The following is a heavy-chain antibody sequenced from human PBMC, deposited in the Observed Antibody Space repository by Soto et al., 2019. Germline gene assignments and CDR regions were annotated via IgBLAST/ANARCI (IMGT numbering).Heavy chain of an antibody. CDR1: GGTFSSYA. CDR2: IIPIFGTA. CDR3: ARDRGLGGYYYGMDV. J-gene: IGHJ6*02. Sequence: GASVKVSCKASGGTFSSYAISWVRQAPGQGLEWMGGIIPIFGTANYAQKFQGRVTITADKSTSTAYMELSSLRSEDTAVYYCARDRGLGGYYYGMDVWGQGTTVTVSS. V-gene: IGHV1-69*06. D-gene: IGHD3-16*01.